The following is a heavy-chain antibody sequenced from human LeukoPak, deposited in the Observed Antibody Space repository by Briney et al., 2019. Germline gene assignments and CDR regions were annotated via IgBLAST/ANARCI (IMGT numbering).Heavy chain of an antibody. J-gene: IGHJ5*02. Sequence: ASVKFSCKASGFTFTSYDINWVRQASGQGLEWMGWMNPNNGNTGYAQKFQGRVTMTRDTSISTAYMELRGLRSEDTAVYYCVRDGEGVAISVNYWFDPWGQGTLVTVSS. CDR2: MNPNNGNT. V-gene: IGHV1-8*01. CDR1: GFTFTSYD. CDR3: VRDGEGVAISVNYWFDP. D-gene: IGHD3-10*01.